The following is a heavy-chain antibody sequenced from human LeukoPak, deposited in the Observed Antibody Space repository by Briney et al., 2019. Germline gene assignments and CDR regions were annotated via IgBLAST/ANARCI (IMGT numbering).Heavy chain of an antibody. CDR1: GGSISSYY. V-gene: IGHV4-59*01. J-gene: IGHJ4*02. CDR3: ARVSLGYSSGWYPPYYFDY. D-gene: IGHD6-19*01. CDR2: IYYSGST. Sequence: SETLSLTCTVSGGSISSYYWSWIRQPPGKGLERIGYIYYSGSTNYNPSLKSRVTISVDTSKNQFSLKLSSVTAADTAVYYCARVSLGYSSGWYPPYYFDYWGQGTLVTVSS.